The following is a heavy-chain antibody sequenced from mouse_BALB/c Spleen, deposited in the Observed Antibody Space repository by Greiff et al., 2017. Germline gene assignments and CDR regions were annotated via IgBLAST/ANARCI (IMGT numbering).Heavy chain of an antibody. Sequence: EMKLVESGPELVKPGASVKMSCKASGYTFTSYVMHWVKQKPWQGLEWIGYINPYNDGTKYNEKFKGKATLTSDKSSSTAYMELSSLTSEDSAVYYCGWLPFAYWGQGTLVTVSA. J-gene: IGHJ3*01. D-gene: IGHD2-3*01. CDR2: INPYNDGT. CDR3: GWLPFAY. V-gene: IGHV1-14*01. CDR1: GYTFTSYV.